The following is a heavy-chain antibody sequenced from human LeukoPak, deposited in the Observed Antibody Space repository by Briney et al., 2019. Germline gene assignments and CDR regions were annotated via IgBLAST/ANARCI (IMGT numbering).Heavy chain of an antibody. J-gene: IGHJ6*02. CDR1: GFTFSSYW. CDR3: AREKVWFGELNYYYYYGMDV. V-gene: IGHV3-7*01. CDR2: IKQDGSEK. D-gene: IGHD3-10*01. Sequence: GGSLRLSCAASGFTFSSYWMSWVRQAPGKGLEWVANIKQDGSEKYYVDSVRGRFTISRDNAKNSLYLQMNSLRAEDTAVYYCAREKVWFGELNYYYYYGMDVWGQGSTVAVCS.